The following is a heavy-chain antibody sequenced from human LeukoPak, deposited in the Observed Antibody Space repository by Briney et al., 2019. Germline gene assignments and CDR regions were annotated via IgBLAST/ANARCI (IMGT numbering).Heavy chain of an antibody. J-gene: IGHJ4*02. CDR1: GFTFRSYW. CDR3: ARSAADAFDY. CDR2: ISSDGAT. V-gene: IGHV3-74*01. Sequence: SGGSLGLSCAASGFTFRSYWMHWVRQVSGKGLVWVSLISSDGATSHADSVKGRFTISRDNAKNTLYLQMNSLRAEDTAVYYSARSAADAFDYWGQGTLVTVSS.